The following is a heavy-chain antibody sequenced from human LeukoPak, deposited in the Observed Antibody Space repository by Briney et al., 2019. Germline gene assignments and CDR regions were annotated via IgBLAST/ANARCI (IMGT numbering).Heavy chain of an antibody. CDR1: GFTFSSYG. CDR2: ISGSGGST. V-gene: IGHV3-23*01. J-gene: IGHJ4*02. Sequence: TGGSLRLSCAASGFTFSSYGMSWVRQAPGKGLEWVSAISGSGGSTYYADSVKGRFTISRDNSKNTLYLQMNGLRAEDTAVYYCAKVGRSSGWYFDYWGQGTLVTVSS. D-gene: IGHD6-19*01. CDR3: AKVGRSSGWYFDY.